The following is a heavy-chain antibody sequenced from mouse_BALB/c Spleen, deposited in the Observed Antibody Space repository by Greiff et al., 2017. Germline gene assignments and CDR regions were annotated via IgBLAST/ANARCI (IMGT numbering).Heavy chain of an antibody. V-gene: IGHV5-6*02. CDR2: ISSGGSYT. CDR1: GFTFSSYG. Sequence: DGMLVESGGNLVKPGGSLKLSCAASGFTFSSYGMSWVRQTPDKRLEWVATISSGGSYTYYPDSVKGRFTISRDNAKNTLFLQMTSLRSEDTAMYYCARTGRRDYLDYWGQGTTLTVSS. J-gene: IGHJ2*01. CDR3: ARTGRRDYLDY.